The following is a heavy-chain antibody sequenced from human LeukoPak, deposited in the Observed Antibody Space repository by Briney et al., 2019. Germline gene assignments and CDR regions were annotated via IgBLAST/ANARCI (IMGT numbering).Heavy chain of an antibody. V-gene: IGHV4-34*01. CDR2: INHSGST. CDR1: GGSFSGYY. CDR3: ARRGFDP. J-gene: IGHJ5*02. Sequence: SETLSLTCAVYGGSFSGYYWSWIRQPPGKGLGWIGEINHSGSTNYNPSLKSRVTISVDTSKNQFSLKLSSVTAADTAVYYCARRGFDPWGQGTLVTVSS.